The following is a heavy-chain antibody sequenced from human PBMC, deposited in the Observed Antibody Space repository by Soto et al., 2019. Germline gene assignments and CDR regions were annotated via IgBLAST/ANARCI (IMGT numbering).Heavy chain of an antibody. CDR3: ARRLIENWTQGNAFDF. Sequence: QLQLQESGPGLVKPAETLSLKCAVSGGSVSSGNYFWGWIRQPPGKGLEWIGNIYYNGDTYYSPSLKTRVTMPVNPAQNQFSLRLTSVTAADTAVYSCARRLIENWTQGNAFDFGGQGTLVTVSS. CDR2: IYYNGDT. D-gene: IGHD1-1*01. J-gene: IGHJ3*01. CDR1: GGSVSSGNYF. V-gene: IGHV4-39*01.